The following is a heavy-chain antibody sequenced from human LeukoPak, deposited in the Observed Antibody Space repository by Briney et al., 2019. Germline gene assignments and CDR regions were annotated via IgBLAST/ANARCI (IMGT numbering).Heavy chain of an antibody. J-gene: IGHJ5*01. Sequence: SETPSLTCAVYGGSFSGYYWSWIRQPPGKGLEWIGEINHSGSTNYNPSLKSRVTISVDTSKNQFSLKLSSVTAADTAVYYCARRRGRSWFASGGQGTLVTVS. CDR2: INHSGST. V-gene: IGHV4-34*01. CDR3: ARRRGRSWFAS. CDR1: GGSFSGYY.